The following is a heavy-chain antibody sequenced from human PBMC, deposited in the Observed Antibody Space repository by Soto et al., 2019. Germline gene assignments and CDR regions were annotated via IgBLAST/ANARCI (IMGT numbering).Heavy chain of an antibody. CDR1: GFTFSNAW. Sequence: PGGSLRLSCAASGFTFSNAWMSWVRQAPGKGLEWVGRIKSKTDGGTTDYAAPVKGRFTISRDDSKNTLYLQMNSLKTEDTAVYYCTTDTYCSSTSCPQHLNYYYYYGMDVWGQGTTVTVSS. V-gene: IGHV3-15*01. J-gene: IGHJ6*02. CDR3: TTDTYCSSTSCPQHLNYYYYYGMDV. D-gene: IGHD2-2*01. CDR2: IKSKTDGGTT.